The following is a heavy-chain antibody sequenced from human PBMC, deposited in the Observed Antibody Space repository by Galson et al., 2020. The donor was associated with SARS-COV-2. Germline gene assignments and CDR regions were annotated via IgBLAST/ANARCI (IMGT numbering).Heavy chain of an antibody. J-gene: IGHJ3*02. V-gene: IGHV3-30*04. CDR1: GFTFSSYA. D-gene: IGHD1-26*01. Sequence: GESLKISCAASGFTFSSYAMHWVRQAPGKGLEWVAVIPYDGSNKYYADSVKGRFTISRDNSKNTLYLQMNSLRAEDTAVYYCARSYSGSYYGAFDIWGQGTMVTVSS. CDR2: IPYDGSNK. CDR3: ARSYSGSYYGAFDI.